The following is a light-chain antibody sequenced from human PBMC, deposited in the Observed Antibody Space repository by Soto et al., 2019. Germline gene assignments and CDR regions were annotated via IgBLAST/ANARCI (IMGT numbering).Light chain of an antibody. CDR3: QQHQRYPST. V-gene: IGKV1-5*03. Sequence: IQMTQSPSTLSASVGDNVTITCRASQSIRGWLAWYQQKPGKAPKLLIYKASNLESGVPSRFSGGGFGTEFTLTISSLQPDDCATYDCQQHQRYPSTFSQGTKLEIK. CDR2: KAS. J-gene: IGKJ2*02. CDR1: QSIRGW.